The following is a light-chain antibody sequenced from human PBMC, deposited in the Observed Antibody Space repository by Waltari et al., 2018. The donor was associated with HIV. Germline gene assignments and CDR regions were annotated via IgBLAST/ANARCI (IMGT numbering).Light chain of an antibody. CDR1: NVESKS. J-gene: IGLJ1*01. CDR2: DDT. V-gene: IGLV3-21*02. Sequence: SYVLTQPASVSVAPGQTANVTCGGDNVESKSVHWYQQRAGKAPILVLYDDTDRPSGIPERFSGSNFGNTANLTISRVEAGDEGDYYCHVWESSSDEYVFGTGTKVTV. CDR3: HVWESSSDEYV.